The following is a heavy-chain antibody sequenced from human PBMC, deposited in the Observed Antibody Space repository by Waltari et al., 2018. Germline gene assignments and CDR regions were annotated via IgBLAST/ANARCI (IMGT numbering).Heavy chain of an antibody. J-gene: IGHJ3*02. CDR3: AREGVGTPRAFDI. CDR2: ISGSGGST. D-gene: IGHD1-1*01. CDR1: GFTFSSYA. V-gene: IGHV3-23*01. Sequence: EVQLLESGGGLVQPGGSLRLSCAASGFTFSSYAMSWVRQAPGKGLEWVSAISGSGGSTDYADSGKCRFTISRDNSKNTLYLQMNSLRAEDTAVYYCAREGVGTPRAFDIWGQGTMVTVSS.